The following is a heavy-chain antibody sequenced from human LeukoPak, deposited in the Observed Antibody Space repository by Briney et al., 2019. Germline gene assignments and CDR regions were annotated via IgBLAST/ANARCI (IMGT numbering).Heavy chain of an antibody. D-gene: IGHD2-15*01. CDR3: ARMTGGLWDY. CDR2: IKEDGSEK. V-gene: IGHV3-7*05. CDR1: GFTFSTYW. J-gene: IGHJ4*02. Sequence: GGSLRLSCAASGFTFSTYWMSWLRQAPGKGLDWVANIKEDGSEKYYVDSVEGRFTISRDNAKNSLSLQLNSLRAEDTAVYYCARMTGGLWDYWGQGTLATVSS.